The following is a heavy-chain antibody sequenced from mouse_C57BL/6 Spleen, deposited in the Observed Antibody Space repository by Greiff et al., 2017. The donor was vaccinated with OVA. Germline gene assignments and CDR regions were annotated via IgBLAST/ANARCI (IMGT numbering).Heavy chain of an antibody. J-gene: IGHJ1*03. Sequence: EVMLVESGGGLVKPGGSLKLSCAASGFTFSDYGMHWVRQAPEKGLEWVAYISSGSSTIYYADTVKGRFTISRDNAKNTLFLQMTSLRSEDTAMYYCARHGSSPNWYFDVWGTGTTVTVSS. CDR2: ISSGSSTI. CDR3: ARHGSSPNWYFDV. V-gene: IGHV5-17*01. D-gene: IGHD1-1*01. CDR1: GFTFSDYG.